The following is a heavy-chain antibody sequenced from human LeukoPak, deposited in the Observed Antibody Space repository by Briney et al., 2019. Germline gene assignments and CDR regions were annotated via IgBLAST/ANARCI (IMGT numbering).Heavy chain of an antibody. CDR2: TYYRSKWYN. D-gene: IGHD1-26*01. J-gene: IGHJ4*02. CDR3: ARGVGATRGGFDY. V-gene: IGHV6-1*01. CDR1: GDSVSSNSAP. Sequence: SQTLSLTCAISGDSVSSNSAPWNWIRQSPSRGLEWLGRTYYRSKWYNDYAVSVKSRITINPDTSKNQFSLQLNSVTPEDTAVYYCARGVGATRGGFDYWGQGTLVTVSS.